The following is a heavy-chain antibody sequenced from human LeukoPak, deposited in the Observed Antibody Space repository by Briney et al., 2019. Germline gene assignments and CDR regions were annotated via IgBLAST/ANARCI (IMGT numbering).Heavy chain of an antibody. V-gene: IGHV4-59*08. CDR2: IYYSGST. CDR3: ARHPPSSIASYDY. CDR1: GGSISSYY. J-gene: IGHJ4*02. Sequence: SETLSLTCTVSGGSISSYYWSWIRQPPGKGLEWIGYIYYSGSTNYNPSLKSRVTISVDTSKNQFSLKLSSVTAADTAVYYCARHPPSSIASYDYWGQGTLVTVSS. D-gene: IGHD6-6*01.